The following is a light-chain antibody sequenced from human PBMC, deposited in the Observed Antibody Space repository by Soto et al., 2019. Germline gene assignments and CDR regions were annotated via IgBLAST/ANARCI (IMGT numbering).Light chain of an antibody. Sequence: QSVLTQPPSASGTPGQRITISCSGRTSNIGSNIVAWYQHLPGTAPKLLTYDNNQRPSGVPDRFFGSKYGTSASLAISGLQPDDESHYYCAAWDDSLNGLVFGGGTKLTVL. CDR2: DNN. V-gene: IGLV1-44*01. J-gene: IGLJ3*02. CDR1: TSNIGSNI. CDR3: AAWDDSLNGLV.